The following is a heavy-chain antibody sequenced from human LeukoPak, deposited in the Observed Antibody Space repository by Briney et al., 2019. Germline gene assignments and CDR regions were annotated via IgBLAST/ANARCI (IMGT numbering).Heavy chain of an antibody. J-gene: IGHJ4*02. Sequence: GRSLRLSCAASGFTFSSYGMHWVRQAPGKGLEWVSYISTISSTKYYADSVKGRFTISRDNAKNSLYLQMNRLRDEDTGVYYCARGKIGYYYGDYDGYWGQGTLVTVSS. CDR1: GFTFSSYG. V-gene: IGHV3-48*02. D-gene: IGHD4-17*01. CDR3: ARGKIGYYYGDYDGY. CDR2: ISTISSTK.